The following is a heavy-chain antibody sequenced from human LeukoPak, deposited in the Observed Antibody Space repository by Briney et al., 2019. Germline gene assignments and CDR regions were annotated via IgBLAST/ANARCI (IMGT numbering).Heavy chain of an antibody. CDR3: ASEWLGYDSSGYYF. D-gene: IGHD3-22*01. CDR2: INHSGST. Sequence: SETLSLTCAVYGGSFSGYYWSWIRQPPGKGLEWIGEINHSGSTNYNPSLKSRVTISVDTSKNQFSLKLSSVTAADTAVYYCASEWLGYDSSGYYFWGQGTLVTVSS. V-gene: IGHV4-34*01. J-gene: IGHJ4*02. CDR1: GGSFSGYY.